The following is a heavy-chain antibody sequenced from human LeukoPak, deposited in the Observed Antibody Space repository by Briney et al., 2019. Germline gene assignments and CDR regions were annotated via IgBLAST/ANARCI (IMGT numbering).Heavy chain of an antibody. CDR3: ARSGGFFDY. D-gene: IGHD6-25*01. J-gene: IGHJ4*02. V-gene: IGHV4-59*01. Sequence: SETLSLTCNVSGDSISSDYWSWIRQPPGKGLEWIGHIYYSGSTNYNPSLKSRVTISVDASKNHFSLKVSSVTAADTAVYYCARSGGFFDYWGQGTLVTVSS. CDR2: IYYSGST. CDR1: GDSISSDY.